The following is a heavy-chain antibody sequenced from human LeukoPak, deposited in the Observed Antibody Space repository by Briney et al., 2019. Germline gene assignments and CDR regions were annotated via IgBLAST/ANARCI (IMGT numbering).Heavy chain of an antibody. V-gene: IGHV1-18*01. CDR3: ARESYNSGSYYNDY. J-gene: IGHJ4*02. CDR1: GYTFTSYG. Sequence: GASVKVSCKVSGYTFTSYGISWVRQAPGQGLEWMGWISVYNGNTNYAQKLQGRVTMTTDTSTSTAYMELRSLRSDDTALYYCARESYNSGSYYNDYWGQGTLVTVSS. D-gene: IGHD3-10*01. CDR2: ISVYNGNT.